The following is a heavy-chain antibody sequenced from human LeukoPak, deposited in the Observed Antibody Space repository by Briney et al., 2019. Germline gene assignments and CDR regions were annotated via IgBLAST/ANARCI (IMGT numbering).Heavy chain of an antibody. CDR3: AKGRVVVTGPLDY. CDR1: GFTFSSYW. CDR2: ISWDGSST. V-gene: IGHV3-43*01. J-gene: IGHJ4*02. D-gene: IGHD3-22*01. Sequence: GGSLRLSCAASGFTFSSYWMHWVRQAPGKGLVWVSLISWDGSSTYYAHSVKGRFTISRDNSKTSLYLQMNSLRTEDTALYYCAKGRVVVTGPLDYWGQGTLVTVSS.